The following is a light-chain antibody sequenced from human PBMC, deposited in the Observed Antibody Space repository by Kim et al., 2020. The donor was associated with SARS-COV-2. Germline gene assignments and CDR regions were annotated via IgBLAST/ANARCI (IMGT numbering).Light chain of an antibody. CDR3: QHYSRFPYS. CDR1: QTISTW. V-gene: IGKV1-5*03. J-gene: IGKJ2*01. CDR2: LAS. Sequence: SASVGDRVTITCRASQTISTWLAWYQQKPVKAPNLLNYLASTLESGVPSRFIGSGSGTEFTLTIDSLQPDDFATYYCQHYSRFPYSFGQGTKVEI.